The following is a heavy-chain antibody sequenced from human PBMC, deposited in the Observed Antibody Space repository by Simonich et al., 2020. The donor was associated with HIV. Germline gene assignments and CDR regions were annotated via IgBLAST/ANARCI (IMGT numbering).Heavy chain of an antibody. CDR2: INHSGST. J-gene: IGHJ2*01. CDR1: GGSFSGYY. D-gene: IGHD1-1*01. CDR3: ASSDGNPYYWYFDL. Sequence: QVQLQQWGAGLLKPSETLSLTCAVYGGSFSGYYWSWIRQPPGKGLEWIGEINHSGSTNYNPSLKSGVTISVDTSKNQFSLKLSSVTAADTAVYSCASSDGNPYYWYFDLWGRGTLVTVSS. V-gene: IGHV4-34*01.